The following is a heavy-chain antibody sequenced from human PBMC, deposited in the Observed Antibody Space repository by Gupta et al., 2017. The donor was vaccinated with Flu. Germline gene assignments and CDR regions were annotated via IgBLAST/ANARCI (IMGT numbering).Heavy chain of an antibody. CDR3: SRGTGLGTQVDDY. J-gene: IGHJ4*02. Sequence: SVRGRFTMSRDDSKSIAYLHMNSLKTEDTALYYCSRGTGLGTQVDDYWGQGTLVTVSS. D-gene: IGHD6-19*01. V-gene: IGHV3-49*02.